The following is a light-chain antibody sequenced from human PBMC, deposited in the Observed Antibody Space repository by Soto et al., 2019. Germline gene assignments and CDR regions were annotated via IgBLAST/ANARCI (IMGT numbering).Light chain of an antibody. Sequence: LTQPASVSGSPGQSITISCTGTSSDVGGYNYVSWYQQHPGKAPKLIIYEVSNRPSGVSNRFSGSKSGNTASLTISGLQAEDEADYYCSSYTSSNTLGNVFGTGTKVTVL. CDR3: SSYTSSNTLGNV. V-gene: IGLV2-14*01. CDR1: SSDVGGYNY. CDR2: EVS. J-gene: IGLJ1*01.